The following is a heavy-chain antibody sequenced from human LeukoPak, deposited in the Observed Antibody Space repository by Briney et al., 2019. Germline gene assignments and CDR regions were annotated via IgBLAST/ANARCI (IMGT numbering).Heavy chain of an antibody. CDR3: ARGVGSLGYFDY. J-gene: IGHJ4*02. CDR1: GFTFSSYS. CDR2: ISGSSSYI. V-gene: IGHV3-21*01. D-gene: IGHD2-15*01. Sequence: GGPLRLSCAASGFTFSSYSMNWVRQAPGKGLEWVSSISGSSSYIYYADSVKGRFTISRDNAKNSLYLQMNSLRAEDTAVYYCARGVGSLGYFDYWGQGTLVTVSS.